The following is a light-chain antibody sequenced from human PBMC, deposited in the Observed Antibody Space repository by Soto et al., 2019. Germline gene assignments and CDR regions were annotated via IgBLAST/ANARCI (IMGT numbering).Light chain of an antibody. Sequence: EITQSITTLSLPHQQSATLSCRASQTVSRNLAWYQQRPGQAPRLLIYDISNRATGVPARFSGSGSETEFTLTIRSLQSEDFAVYFCQQYNNWPSFGQGTRLEIK. CDR1: QTVSRN. V-gene: IGKV3-15*01. CDR3: QQYNNWPS. J-gene: IGKJ5*01. CDR2: DIS.